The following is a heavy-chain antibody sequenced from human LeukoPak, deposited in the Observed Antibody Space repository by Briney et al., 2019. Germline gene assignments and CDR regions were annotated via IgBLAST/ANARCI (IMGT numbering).Heavy chain of an antibody. Sequence: GGSLRLSCAASGFTFSSYAMSWVRQAPGKGLEWVSYISSSGSTIYYADSVKGRFTISRDNAKNSLYLKMNSLRAEDTAVYYCARDLFGSYYYGSGSYSGYWGQGTLVTVSS. CDR2: ISSSGSTI. D-gene: IGHD3-10*01. CDR3: ARDLFGSYYYGSGSYSGY. CDR1: GFTFSSYA. V-gene: IGHV3-48*04. J-gene: IGHJ4*02.